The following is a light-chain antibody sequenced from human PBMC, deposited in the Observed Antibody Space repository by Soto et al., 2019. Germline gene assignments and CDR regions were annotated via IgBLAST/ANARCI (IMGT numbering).Light chain of an antibody. CDR3: QHRSNWPPGGVYT. CDR2: NVY. CDR1: QSVSSS. Sequence: EIVLTQSPATLSLSPGERATLSCRASQSVSSSLAWYQQKPGQPPRLLIYNVYNRATGIPARFSGSGSGTDFTPTISSLEPEDFAVYYCQHRSNWPPGGVYTFGQGTRLEIK. V-gene: IGKV3-11*01. J-gene: IGKJ2*01.